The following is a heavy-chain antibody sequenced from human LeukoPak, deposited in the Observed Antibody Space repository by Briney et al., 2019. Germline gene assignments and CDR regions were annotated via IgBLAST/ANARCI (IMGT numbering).Heavy chain of an antibody. CDR2: ISTNSGTI. CDR3: AKDGGLWVSAHWGDS. Sequence: GGSLRLSCAASGFTFSIYTMNWVRQAPGKGLEWISYISTNSGTIWYADSVKGRFTVSRDNSKNTLFLQMNSLRAEDTAVYYCAKDGGLWVSAHWGDSWGRGTLVTVSS. J-gene: IGHJ4*02. V-gene: IGHV3-48*01. D-gene: IGHD7-27*01. CDR1: GFTFSIYT.